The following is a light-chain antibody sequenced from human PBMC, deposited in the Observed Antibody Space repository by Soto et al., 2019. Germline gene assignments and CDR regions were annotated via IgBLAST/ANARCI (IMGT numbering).Light chain of an antibody. J-gene: IGLJ2*01. Sequence: QLVLTQSPSASASLGASVKLTCTLSSGHSSYAIAWHQQQPEKGPRYLMKLNSDGSHSKGDGIPVRFSGSSSGAERYLTIPRLQSEDEADYYCQTWGTGIQVFGGGTKLTVL. V-gene: IGLV4-69*01. CDR2: LNSDGSH. CDR3: QTWGTGIQV. CDR1: SGHSSYA.